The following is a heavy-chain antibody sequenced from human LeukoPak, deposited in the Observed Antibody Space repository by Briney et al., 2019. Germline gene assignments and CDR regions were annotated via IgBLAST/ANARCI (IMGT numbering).Heavy chain of an antibody. J-gene: IGHJ6*02. V-gene: IGHV3-48*01. Sequence: PGGSLRLSCAASGSTFSSYSMNWVRQAPGKGLEWVSYISSSSSTIYYADSVKGRFTISRDNAKNSLYLQMNSLRAEDTAVYYCARRTNDYYGMDVWGQGTTVTVSS. D-gene: IGHD2-8*01. CDR1: GSTFSSYS. CDR2: ISSSSSTI. CDR3: ARRTNDYYGMDV.